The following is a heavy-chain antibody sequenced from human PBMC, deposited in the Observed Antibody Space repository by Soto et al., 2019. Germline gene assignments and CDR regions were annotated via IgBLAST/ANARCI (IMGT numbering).Heavy chain of an antibody. CDR1: GFTFSSYA. D-gene: IGHD2-2*01. CDR3: AKSWAAVPAAMGNKPAYYYYMDV. Sequence: GGSLRLSCAASGFTFSSYAMSWVRQAPGKGLEWVSAISGSGGSTYYADSVKGRFTISRDNSKNTLYLQMNSLRAEDTAVYYCAKSWAAVPAAMGNKPAYYYYMDVWGKGTTVTVSS. CDR2: ISGSGGST. J-gene: IGHJ6*03. V-gene: IGHV3-23*01.